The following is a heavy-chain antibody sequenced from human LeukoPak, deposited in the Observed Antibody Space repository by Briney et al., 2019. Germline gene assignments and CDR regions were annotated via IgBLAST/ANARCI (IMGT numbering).Heavy chain of an antibody. D-gene: IGHD3-10*01. CDR3: ARAFLWFGELFSLENWFDP. V-gene: IGHV1-8*01. Sequence: ASVKVSCKASGYTFTSYDINWVRQATGQGLEWMGWMNPNSGNTGYAQKFQGRVTMTRNTSISTAYMELSSLRSEDTAVYYCARAFLWFGELFSLENWFDPRGQGTLVTVSS. CDR1: GYTFTSYD. CDR2: MNPNSGNT. J-gene: IGHJ5*02.